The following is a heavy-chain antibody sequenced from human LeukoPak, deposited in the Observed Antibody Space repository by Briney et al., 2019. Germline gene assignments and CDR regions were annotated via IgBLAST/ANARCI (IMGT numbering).Heavy chain of an antibody. D-gene: IGHD5-18*01. Sequence: ASVKLSCTASGYTFTSYGISWVRQAPGQGLEWMGWISAYNGNTNYAQKLQGRVTMTTDTSTSTAYMELRSLRSDDTAVYYCAREEYSYGSLDYWGQGTLVTVSS. CDR1: GYTFTSYG. V-gene: IGHV1-18*01. J-gene: IGHJ4*02. CDR2: ISAYNGNT. CDR3: AREEYSYGSLDY.